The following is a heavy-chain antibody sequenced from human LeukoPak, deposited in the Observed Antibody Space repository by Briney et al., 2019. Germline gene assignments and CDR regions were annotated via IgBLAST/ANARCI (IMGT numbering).Heavy chain of an antibody. CDR3: AKVNNIEAAGTFDY. CDR1: GFTFSRSA. D-gene: IGHD6-13*01. Sequence: PGVSVRLSCAASGFTFSRSAMSCVRQAPGKGREWVTAISGSGGTYYADSVKGRFTISRDKSKNPLYLQMNSLRAEDTAVYYCAKVNNIEAAGTFDYWGQGSLVTVSS. V-gene: IGHV3-23*01. J-gene: IGHJ4*02. CDR2: ISGSGGT.